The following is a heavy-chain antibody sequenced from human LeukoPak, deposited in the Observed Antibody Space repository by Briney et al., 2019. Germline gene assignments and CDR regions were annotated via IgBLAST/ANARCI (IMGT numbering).Heavy chain of an antibody. CDR2: INPNSGGT. Sequence: ASVKVSCKASGYTFTGYHMHWVRPAPGQGLEWMGWINPNSGGTNYAQKFQGRVTMTRDTSISTAYMELSRLRSDDTAVYYCARDSSSWYYFDYWGQGTLVTVSS. CDR3: ARDSSSWYYFDY. D-gene: IGHD6-13*01. V-gene: IGHV1-2*02. J-gene: IGHJ4*02. CDR1: GYTFTGYH.